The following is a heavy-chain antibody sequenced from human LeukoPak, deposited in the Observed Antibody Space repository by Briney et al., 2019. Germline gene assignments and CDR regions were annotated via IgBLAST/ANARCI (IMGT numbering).Heavy chain of an antibody. V-gene: IGHV4-38-2*02. CDR2: IYHSGST. J-gene: IGHJ4*02. CDR3: ARHAGIGYYDSSGYPVDY. D-gene: IGHD3-22*01. CDR1: GYSISSGYY. Sequence: SETLSLTCTVSGYSISSGYYWGWIRQPPGKGLEWIGSIYHSGSTYYNPSLKSRVTISVDTSKNQFSLKLSSVTAADTAVYYCARHAGIGYYDSSGYPVDYWGQGTLVTVSS.